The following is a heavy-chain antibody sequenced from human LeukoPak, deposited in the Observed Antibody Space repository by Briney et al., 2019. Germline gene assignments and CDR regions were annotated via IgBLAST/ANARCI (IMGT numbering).Heavy chain of an antibody. Sequence: GGSLRLSCAASGFTFSNYAMHWVRQAPGKGLEWVSGISWNSGSIGYADSVKGRFTISRDNAKNSLYLQMNSLRAEDTALYYCAKDVDGSGYYYFDYWGQGTLVTVSS. J-gene: IGHJ4*02. CDR3: AKDVDGSGYYYFDY. D-gene: IGHD3-22*01. CDR2: ISWNSGSI. CDR1: GFTFSNYA. V-gene: IGHV3-9*01.